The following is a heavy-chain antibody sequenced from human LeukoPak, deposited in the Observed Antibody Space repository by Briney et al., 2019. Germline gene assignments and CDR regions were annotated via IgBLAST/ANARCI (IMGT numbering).Heavy chain of an antibody. CDR2: INPSGGST. D-gene: IGHD6-19*01. CDR1: GYTFTSYY. CDR3: AFGYSSGWPQFDY. J-gene: IGHJ4*02. V-gene: IGHV1-46*03. Sequence: ASVKVSCKASGYTFTSYYMHWVRQAPGQGLEWMGIINPSGGSTSYAQKFQGRVTMTRDTSTGTVYIELSSLRSEDTAVYYCAFGYSSGWPQFDYWGQGTLVTVSS.